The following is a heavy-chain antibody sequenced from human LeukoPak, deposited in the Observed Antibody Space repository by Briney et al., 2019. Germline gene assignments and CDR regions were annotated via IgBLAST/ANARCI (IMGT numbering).Heavy chain of an antibody. CDR3: TRDRDGSLDY. CDR2: IRSKAYGGTT. Sequence: GGSLRLSCTASGFTFGDYAMSWVRQAPGKGLEWVGFIRSKAYGGTTEYAASVEGRFTISRDDSKSIAYLQMNSLKTEDTAVYYCTRDRDGSLDYWGQGTLVTVSS. V-gene: IGHV3-49*04. J-gene: IGHJ4*02. CDR1: GFTFGDYA. D-gene: IGHD5-24*01.